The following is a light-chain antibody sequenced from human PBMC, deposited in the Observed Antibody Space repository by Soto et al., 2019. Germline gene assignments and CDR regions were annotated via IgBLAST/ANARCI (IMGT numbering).Light chain of an antibody. J-gene: IGLJ1*01. V-gene: IGLV2-14*01. Sequence: QSVLTQRACVSGSPGQSITISCTGTSSDVGAYYSVSWYQHHPGKAPKLIIYEVTNRPSGVSDRFSGSKSGNTASLTISGLQAEDEADYYCSSYTSSTAYVFGTGTKVTVL. CDR3: SSYTSSTAYV. CDR2: EVT. CDR1: SSDVGAYYS.